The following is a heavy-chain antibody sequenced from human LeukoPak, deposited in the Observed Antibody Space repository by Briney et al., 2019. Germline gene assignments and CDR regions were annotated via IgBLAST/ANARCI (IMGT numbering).Heavy chain of an antibody. J-gene: IGHJ4*02. V-gene: IGHV3-33*06. D-gene: IGHD2-21*02. Sequence: PGGSLRLSCAASGFAFSTYNMHWVRQATGKGVEGVTVIWYDGTDKYYADSVKGRFSISRDNSENTLWLQMNSLRAEDTAVYYCAKDSGGGYCYLDYWGQGTLVTVSS. CDR1: GFAFSTYN. CDR3: AKDSGGGYCYLDY. CDR2: IWYDGTDK.